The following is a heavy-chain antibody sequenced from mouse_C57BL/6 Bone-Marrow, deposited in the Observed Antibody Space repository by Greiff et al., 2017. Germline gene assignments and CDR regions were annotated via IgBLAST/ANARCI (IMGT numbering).Heavy chain of an antibody. CDR3: TKEDYYFDY. V-gene: IGHV14-4*01. CDR2: IDPENGDT. CDR1: GFNIKDDY. J-gene: IGHJ2*01. Sequence: VQLQQSGAELVRPGASVKLSCTASGFNIKDDYMHWVKQRPEQGLEWIGWIDPENGDTEYASKFQGKATIPADTSSNTAYLQLSSLTSEDTAVYYCTKEDYYFDYWGQGTTLTVSS.